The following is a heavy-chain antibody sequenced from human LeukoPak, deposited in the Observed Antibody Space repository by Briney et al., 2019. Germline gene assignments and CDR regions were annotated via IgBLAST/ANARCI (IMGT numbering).Heavy chain of an antibody. CDR3: ARNPRPSTTVTTYWFDP. V-gene: IGHV3-9*01. CDR2: ISWNSGSI. Sequence: GGSLRLSCAASGFTFDDYAMHWVRQAPGKGLEWVSGISWNSGSIGYADSVKGRFTISRDNAKNSLYLQMNSLRAEDTAVYYCARNPRPSTTVTTYWFDPWGQGTLVTVSS. CDR1: GFTFDDYA. J-gene: IGHJ5*02. D-gene: IGHD4-17*01.